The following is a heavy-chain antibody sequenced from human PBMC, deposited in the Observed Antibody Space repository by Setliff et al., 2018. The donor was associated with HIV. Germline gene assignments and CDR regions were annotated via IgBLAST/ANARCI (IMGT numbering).Heavy chain of an antibody. CDR2: INHSGDA. V-gene: IGHV4-34*01. CDR3: ARGVRVGPTTTANWFDP. CDR1: GGSFSSYY. D-gene: IGHD1-26*01. Sequence: SETLSLTCAVYGGSFSSYYWSWIRQPPGKGLEWIGDINHSGDANYNPSLKSRVTMSVDTSKNQFYLKLSSVTAADTAVYYCARGVRVGPTTTANWFDPWGQGTLVTVSS. J-gene: IGHJ5*02.